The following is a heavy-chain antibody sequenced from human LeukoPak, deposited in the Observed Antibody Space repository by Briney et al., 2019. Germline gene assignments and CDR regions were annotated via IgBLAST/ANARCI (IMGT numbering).Heavy chain of an antibody. Sequence: GASVKVSCKASGYTFTSYDINWVRQATGQGLEWMGWMNPNSGNTGYAQKFQGRVTITRNTSISTAYMELSGLRSEDTAVYYCARATYYYDSSGYPHDAFDIWGQGTMVTVSS. CDR2: MNPNSGNT. D-gene: IGHD3-22*01. J-gene: IGHJ3*02. CDR3: ARATYYYDSSGYPHDAFDI. V-gene: IGHV1-8*03. CDR1: GYTFTSYD.